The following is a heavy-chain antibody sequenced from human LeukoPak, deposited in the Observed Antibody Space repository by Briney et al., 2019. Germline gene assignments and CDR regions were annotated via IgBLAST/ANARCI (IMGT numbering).Heavy chain of an antibody. CDR2: INPNSGGT. D-gene: IGHD3-9*01. V-gene: IGHV1-2*02. J-gene: IGHJ4*02. Sequence: ASVKVSCKASGYTFTGYYMHWVRQAPGQGLEWMGWINPNSGGTNYAQKFQGRVTTTRDTSISTAYMELSRLRSDDTAVYYCARVNDILTGYYPRIYYFDYWGQGTLVTVSS. CDR3: ARVNDILTGYYPRIYYFDY. CDR1: GYTFTGYY.